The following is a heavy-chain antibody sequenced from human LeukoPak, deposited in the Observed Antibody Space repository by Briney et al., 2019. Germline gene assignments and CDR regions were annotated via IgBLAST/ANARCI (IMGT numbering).Heavy chain of an antibody. V-gene: IGHV3-53*01. CDR1: GFTVSDYY. Sequence: GGSLRLSCVASGFTVSDYYMSWVRQAPGKGLEWVSLLYTDDATIYADSVEGRFTISRDDSKNTIYLHMTTLRGEDTAVYYCARGGAFYWNPRYWGQGTLVTVSS. CDR3: ARGGAFYWNPRY. J-gene: IGHJ4*02. CDR2: LYTDDAT. D-gene: IGHD1-1*01.